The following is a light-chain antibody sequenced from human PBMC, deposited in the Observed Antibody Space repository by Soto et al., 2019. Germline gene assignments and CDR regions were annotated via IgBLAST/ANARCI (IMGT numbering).Light chain of an antibody. Sequence: EIVMTQSPATLSVSPGETATLSCRASQSVAGNLAWYQHKPGQAPRLLIYGVSTRDTGVPDRFSGSASGTEFTLTISSLQSEDFAVYYCQQYNNWPRPFGQGTRLEIK. CDR2: GVS. CDR1: QSVAGN. V-gene: IGKV3-15*01. J-gene: IGKJ5*01. CDR3: QQYNNWPRP.